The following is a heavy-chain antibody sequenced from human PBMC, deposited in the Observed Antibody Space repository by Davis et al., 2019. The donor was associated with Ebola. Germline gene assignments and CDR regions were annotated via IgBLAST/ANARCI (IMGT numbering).Heavy chain of an antibody. Sequence: GESLKISCAASGFPLSGFSMNWVRQAPGKGLEWVSYISSGSSTLKYADSVKGRFTISRDNAKNSLHLQMSGLRAEDTAVYYCARAVYCTNGVCSSQNWFDPWGQGTLVTVSS. CDR2: ISSGSSTL. J-gene: IGHJ5*02. D-gene: IGHD2-8*01. V-gene: IGHV3-48*04. CDR3: ARAVYCTNGVCSSQNWFDP. CDR1: GFPLSGFS.